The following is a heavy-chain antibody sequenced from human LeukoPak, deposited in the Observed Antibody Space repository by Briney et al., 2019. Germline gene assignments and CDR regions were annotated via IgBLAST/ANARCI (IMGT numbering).Heavy chain of an antibody. V-gene: IGHV3-7*01. D-gene: IGHD3-10*01. CDR2: IKEDESEK. CDR1: GFTFSNYW. CDR3: ARVTSGSSYRPFDY. Sequence: GGSLRLSCAASGFTFSNYWMSWVRQAPGNGPEWVANIKEDESEKNYVDSVRGRFTISRDSAKNSLYLQMNSLRAEDTAVYYCARVTSGSSYRPFDYWGQGTLVTVSS. J-gene: IGHJ4*02.